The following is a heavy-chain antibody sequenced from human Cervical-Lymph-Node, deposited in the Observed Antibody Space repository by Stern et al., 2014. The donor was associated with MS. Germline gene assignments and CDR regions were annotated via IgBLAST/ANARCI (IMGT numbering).Heavy chain of an antibody. Sequence: VQLEESGPGLVKPSETLSLTCTVSGGSISSYYWSWIRQPPGKGLEWIGYIYYSGSTNYNPSLKSRVTISVDTSKNQFSLKLSSVTAADTAVYYCARDPLQLTAFDIWGQGTMVTVSS. V-gene: IGHV4-59*01. D-gene: IGHD5-18*01. CDR1: GGSISSYY. CDR3: ARDPLQLTAFDI. J-gene: IGHJ3*02. CDR2: IYYSGST.